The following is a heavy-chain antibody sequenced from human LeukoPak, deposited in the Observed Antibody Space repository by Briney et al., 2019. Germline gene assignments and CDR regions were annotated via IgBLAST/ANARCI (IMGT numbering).Heavy chain of an antibody. CDR2: IRNKVNSYST. V-gene: IGHV3-72*01. Sequence: GSLRLSCAASGFTFSDHYMAWVRQAPGKGLKWVGRIRNKVNSYSTEYAASVKGRFTISRDDSKNSLYLQMNSLKTEDTAVYYCARVRYYLDYWGQGTLVTVSS. J-gene: IGHJ4*02. CDR1: GFTFSDHY. CDR3: ARVRYYLDY. D-gene: IGHD3-9*01.